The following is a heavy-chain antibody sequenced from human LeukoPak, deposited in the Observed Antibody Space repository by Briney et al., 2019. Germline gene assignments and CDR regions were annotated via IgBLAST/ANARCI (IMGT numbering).Heavy chain of an antibody. Sequence: SVKVSCKASGGTFANYDINWVRQAPGQGLAWMGGIIPMYGTTHYAQKFQGRVTITTDESTNTAYMELSSLRHEDTAVYYCARDRDSSVGGTFDVWGQGTLVTVSS. D-gene: IGHD3-22*01. CDR2: IIPMYGTT. CDR1: GGTFANYD. V-gene: IGHV1-69*05. J-gene: IGHJ3*01. CDR3: ARDRDSSVGGTFDV.